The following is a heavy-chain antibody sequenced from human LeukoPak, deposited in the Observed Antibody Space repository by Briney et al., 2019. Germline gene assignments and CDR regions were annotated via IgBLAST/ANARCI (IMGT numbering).Heavy chain of an antibody. CDR3: ARTTVTDYYFYYAMDV. V-gene: IGHV3-23*01. D-gene: IGHD4-17*01. CDR2: ISGSGGST. CDR1: GFTFSNYA. Sequence: GGSLRLSCAAAGFTFSNYAMSRVRQAPGKGLEWVSTISGSGGSTSYADSVKGRLTISRDNSKNTLFLQMISLRAEDTTVYFCARTTVTDYYFYYAMDVWGQGTTVTVSS. J-gene: IGHJ6*02.